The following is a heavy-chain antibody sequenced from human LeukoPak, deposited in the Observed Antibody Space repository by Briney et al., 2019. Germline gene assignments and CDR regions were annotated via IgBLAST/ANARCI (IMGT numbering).Heavy chain of an antibody. CDR1: GGSISSYY. Sequence: PSETLSLTCTVSGGSISSYYWSWIRQPPGKGLEWIGYVYYGGSTNYNPSLKSRVSMSVDTSKNQFSLTLTSVTVAGTAFYYCARGGIRGYSAFDNLDFWGLGTHVTVSS. J-gene: IGHJ4*02. V-gene: IGHV4-59*01. CDR2: VYYGGST. D-gene: IGHD5-12*01. CDR3: ARGGIRGYSAFDNLDF.